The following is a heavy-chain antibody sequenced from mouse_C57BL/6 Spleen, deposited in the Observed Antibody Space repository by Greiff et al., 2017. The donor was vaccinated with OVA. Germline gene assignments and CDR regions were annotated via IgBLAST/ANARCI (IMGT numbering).Heavy chain of an antibody. V-gene: IGHV1-82*01. D-gene: IGHD1-1*01. CDR2: IYPGDGDT. Sequence: VQGVESGPELVKPGASVKISCKASGYAFSSSWMNWVKQRPGKGLEWIGRIYPGDGDTNYNGKFKGKATLTADKSSSTAYMQLSSLTSEDSAVYFCAREGNYGSSYFDYWGQGTTLTVSS. CDR1: GYAFSSSW. J-gene: IGHJ2*01. CDR3: AREGNYGSSYFDY.